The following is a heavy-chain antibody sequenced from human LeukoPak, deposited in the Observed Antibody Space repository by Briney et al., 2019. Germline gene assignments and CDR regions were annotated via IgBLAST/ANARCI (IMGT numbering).Heavy chain of an antibody. CDR3: ARAPLHSNGWSFDY. Sequence: GGSLRLSCAASEFTFSSFTMHWVRQAPGKGLEWVAVISYDGRNKYFADSVKGRFTISRDNSKNTLYLQMNSLRPEDTAVYYCARAPLHSNGWSFDYWGQGTLVTVSS. V-gene: IGHV3-30*04. CDR1: EFTFSSFT. CDR2: ISYDGRNK. D-gene: IGHD6-19*01. J-gene: IGHJ4*02.